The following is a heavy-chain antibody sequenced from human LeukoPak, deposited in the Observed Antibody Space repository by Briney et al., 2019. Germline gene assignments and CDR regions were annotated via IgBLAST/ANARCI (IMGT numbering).Heavy chain of an antibody. V-gene: IGHV1-58*01. J-gene: IGHJ4*02. CDR1: GFTFISSA. Sequence: SVKVSCKTSGFTFISSAVQWVRQAREQRLEWIGWIVVGSGNTNYAQKFQERVTITRDMSTSTAYMELSSLRSEDTAVYYCAADPSYSSGYRYYFDYWGQGTLVTVSS. D-gene: IGHD3-22*01. CDR3: AADPSYSSGYRYYFDY. CDR2: IVVGSGNT.